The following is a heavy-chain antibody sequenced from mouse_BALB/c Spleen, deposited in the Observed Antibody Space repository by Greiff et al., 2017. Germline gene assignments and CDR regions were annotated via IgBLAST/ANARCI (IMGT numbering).Heavy chain of an antibody. V-gene: IGHV14-3*02. CDR3: APITTGAY. Sequence: VQLKESGAELVKPGASVKLSCTASGFNIKDTYMHWVKQRPEQGLEWIGRIDPANGNTKYDPKFQGKATITADTSSNTAYLQLSSLTSEDTAVYYCAPITTGAYWGQGTLVTVSA. CDR2: IDPANGNT. J-gene: IGHJ3*01. CDR1: GFNIKDTY. D-gene: IGHD1-1*01.